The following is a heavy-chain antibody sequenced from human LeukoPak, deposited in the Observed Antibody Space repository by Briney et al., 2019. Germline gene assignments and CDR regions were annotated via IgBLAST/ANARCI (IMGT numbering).Heavy chain of an antibody. CDR1: RFTFSTYA. J-gene: IGHJ5*02. CDR3: AKDRYNDYEGGWFDP. CDR2: ISDSGGST. Sequence: GGSLRLSCAASRFTFSTYAMSWVRQAPGKGLEWVSAISDSGGSTYYADSVRGRFTVSRDNSKNTLYLQMNSLGAEDTAVYYCAKDRYNDYEGGWFDPWGQGTLVTVSS. D-gene: IGHD5-12*01. V-gene: IGHV3-23*01.